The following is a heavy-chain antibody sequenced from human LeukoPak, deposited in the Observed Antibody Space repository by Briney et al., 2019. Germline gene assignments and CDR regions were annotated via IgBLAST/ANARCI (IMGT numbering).Heavy chain of an antibody. Sequence: GGSLRPSCAASGFTVSSNYMSWVRQAPGKGLEWVSVIYSGGSTYYADSVKGRFTISRDNSKNTLYLQMNSLRAEDTAVYYCAREGYCSGGSCEYWGQGTLVTVSS. V-gene: IGHV3-53*01. J-gene: IGHJ4*02. CDR1: GFTVSSNY. CDR2: IYSGGST. CDR3: AREGYCSGGSCEY. D-gene: IGHD2-15*01.